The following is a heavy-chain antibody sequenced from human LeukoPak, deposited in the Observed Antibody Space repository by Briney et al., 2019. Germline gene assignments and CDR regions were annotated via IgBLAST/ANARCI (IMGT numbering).Heavy chain of an antibody. Sequence: GGSLRLSCAASGFTFSSYGMHWVRQAPGKGLEWVAVIWYDGSNKYYADSVKSRFTISRDNSKNTLYLQMNSLRAEDTAVYYCARRGLGSTYYFDYWGQGTLVTVSS. CDR2: IWYDGSNK. D-gene: IGHD2-15*01. J-gene: IGHJ4*02. CDR1: GFTFSSYG. CDR3: ARRGLGSTYYFDY. V-gene: IGHV3-33*01.